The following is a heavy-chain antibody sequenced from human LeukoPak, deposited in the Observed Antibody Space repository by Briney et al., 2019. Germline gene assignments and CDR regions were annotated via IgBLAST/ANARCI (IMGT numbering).Heavy chain of an antibody. CDR1: GGSISSYY. D-gene: IGHD5-18*01. CDR2: IYTSGSP. V-gene: IGHV4-4*07. CDR3: ARGTAMVFFDY. Sequence: SETLSLTCTVSGGSISSYYWSWIRQPAGKGLEWIGRIYTSGSPNYTPSLKSPVTMSVDTSKNQFSLKLSSVTAAGTAVYYCARGTAMVFFDYWGQGTLVTVSS. J-gene: IGHJ4*02.